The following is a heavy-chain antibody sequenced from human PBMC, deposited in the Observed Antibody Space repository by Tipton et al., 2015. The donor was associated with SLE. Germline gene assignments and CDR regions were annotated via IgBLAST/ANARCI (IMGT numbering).Heavy chain of an antibody. CDR2: ISSRGSTI. J-gene: IGHJ3*02. CDR1: GFTFSDYY. Sequence: SLRLSCADSGFTFSDYYMSCIRQASGQGLEWVSYISSRGSTIYYADSVKGRFTISRDNAKSSLYLQMNSLRAEDTAVYYCARRQELLLAFDIWGQGTMVTVPS. CDR3: ARRQELLLAFDI. V-gene: IGHV3-11*04. D-gene: IGHD1-26*01.